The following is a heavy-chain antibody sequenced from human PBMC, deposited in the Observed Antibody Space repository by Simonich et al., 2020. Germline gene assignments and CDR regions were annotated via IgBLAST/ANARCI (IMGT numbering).Heavy chain of an antibody. CDR3: ARVPDRVLNAGVTFDY. CDR2: INPNSGGT. Sequence: QVQLVQSGAEVKKPGASVKVSCKASGYTFTSYYMHWVRQAPRQGLEWMGRINPNSGGTNYAQKFQGRVTMTRDTSISTAYMELSRLRSDDTAVYYCARVPDRVLNAGVTFDYWGQGTLVTVSS. CDR1: GYTFTSYY. V-gene: IGHV1-2*06. D-gene: IGHD2-2*01. J-gene: IGHJ4*02.